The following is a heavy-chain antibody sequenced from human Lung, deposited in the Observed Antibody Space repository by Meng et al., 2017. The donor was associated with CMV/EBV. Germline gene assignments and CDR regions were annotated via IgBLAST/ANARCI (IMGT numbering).Heavy chain of an antibody. CDR3: AKGKWGGYYYYYGMDV. D-gene: IGHD1-26*01. CDR1: GFPFSAFA. J-gene: IGHJ6*02. V-gene: IGHV3-23*03. CDR2: IYSGDDST. Sequence: GGSXRLXSAAFGFPFSAFAMRWVRQAPGKGLQWVSVIYSGDDSTYYADSVKGRFTISRDNSKNMLYLQMNSLRAEDSAVYFCAKGKWGGYYYYYGMDVWGQGTTVTVSS.